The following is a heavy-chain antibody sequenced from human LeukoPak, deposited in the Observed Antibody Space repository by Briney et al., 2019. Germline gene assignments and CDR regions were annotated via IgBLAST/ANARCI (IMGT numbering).Heavy chain of an antibody. J-gene: IGHJ4*02. V-gene: IGHV3-30*03. CDR3: ARERRTAMGYYFDY. CDR1: GFTFTTYG. D-gene: IGHD5-18*01. CDR2: ISYDGINK. Sequence: GGSLRLSCAASGFTFTTYGMHWVRQAPGKGLEWVAVISYDGINKYYADSVKGRFTISRDKSKNTLYLQMNSLRAEDTAVYYCARERRTAMGYYFDYWGQGTLVTVSS.